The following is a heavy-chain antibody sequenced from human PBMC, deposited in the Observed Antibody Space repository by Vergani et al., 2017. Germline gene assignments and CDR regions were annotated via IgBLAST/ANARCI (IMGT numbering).Heavy chain of an antibody. V-gene: IGHV4-59*11. CDR2: IHYSENT. J-gene: IGHJ3*01. Sequence: QVQLQESGPGLVKSSETLSLTCSVSFDSIRNLYCNWIRHTPGKGLEWIGSIHYSENTNYNPSLKTRVTISVDTSKNQFSLTLTSVTAADTAVYYCARDGGECDKAALDVWGQGTKVTVTS. CDR3: ARDGGECDKAALDV. CDR1: FDSIRNLY. D-gene: IGHD2-21*01.